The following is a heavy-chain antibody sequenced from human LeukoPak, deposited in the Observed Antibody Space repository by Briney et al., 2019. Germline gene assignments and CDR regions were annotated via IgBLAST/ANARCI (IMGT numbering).Heavy chain of an antibody. J-gene: IGHJ3*02. Sequence: PSETLSLTCTVSGGSISSYYWSWIRQPPGKGLEWIGYIYYSGSTTYNPSLKSRVTISVDTSKNQFSLKLSSVTAADTAVYYCARDRLNYDILTGYVRLGAFDIWGQGTMVTVSS. CDR3: ARDRLNYDILTGYVRLGAFDI. D-gene: IGHD3-9*01. CDR1: GGSISSYY. CDR2: IYYSGST. V-gene: IGHV4-59*01.